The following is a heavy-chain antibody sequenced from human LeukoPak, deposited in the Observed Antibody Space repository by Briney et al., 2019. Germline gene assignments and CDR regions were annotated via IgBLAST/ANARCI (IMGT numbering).Heavy chain of an antibody. Sequence: SQTLSLTCDISGDXLSSNSAAWNWIRQSPSRGLEWLGRTYYRSKWYNDYAISVKSRMTINADTSKNQFSLQLNSVTPEDTAVYYCAKGRWALFDCWGQGTLVIVSS. J-gene: IGHJ4*02. V-gene: IGHV6-1*01. CDR2: TYYRSKWYN. CDR1: GDXLSSNSAA. CDR3: AKGRWALFDC. D-gene: IGHD3-10*01.